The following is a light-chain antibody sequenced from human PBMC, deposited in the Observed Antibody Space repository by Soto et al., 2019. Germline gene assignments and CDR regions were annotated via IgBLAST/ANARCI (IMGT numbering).Light chain of an antibody. Sequence: QSALTQPPSASGSPGQSVTISCTGTSSDVGYYNYVSWYQQHPGKAPKLMIFEVNARPSGVPDRFSGSRSGNTASLTVSGLQAEDEAFYYCSSHAGRNKYVLFGGGTKLTVL. CDR1: SSDVGYYNY. CDR3: SSHAGRNKYVL. J-gene: IGLJ2*01. CDR2: EVN. V-gene: IGLV2-8*01.